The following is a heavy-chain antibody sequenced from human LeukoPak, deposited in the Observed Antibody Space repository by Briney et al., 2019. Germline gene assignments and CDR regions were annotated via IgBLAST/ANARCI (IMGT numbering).Heavy chain of an antibody. J-gene: IGHJ1*01. CDR3: ARVKSYSGSDPLIQH. Sequence: ASVKVSCKASGYTFTGYYMHWVRQAPGQGLEWMGWINPNSGGTNYAQKFQGRVTMTRDTSISTAYMELSRLRSDDTAVYYCARVKSYSGSDPLIQHWGLGTLVTVSS. D-gene: IGHD6-13*01. V-gene: IGHV1-2*02. CDR1: GYTFTGYY. CDR2: INPNSGGT.